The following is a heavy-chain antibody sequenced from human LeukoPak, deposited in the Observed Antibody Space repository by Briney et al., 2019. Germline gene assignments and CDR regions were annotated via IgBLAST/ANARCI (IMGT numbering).Heavy chain of an antibody. Sequence: SVKVSCKASGGTFSSYAISWVRQAPGQGLEWMGGIIPIFGTANYAQKFQGRVTITADESTSTAYMELSSLRSEDTAVYYCARDGVVVVPAAWGYYYYMDDWGKGTTVTVSS. CDR2: IIPIFGTA. D-gene: IGHD2-2*01. V-gene: IGHV1-69*13. CDR3: ARDGVVVVPAAWGYYYYMDD. CDR1: GGTFSSYA. J-gene: IGHJ6*03.